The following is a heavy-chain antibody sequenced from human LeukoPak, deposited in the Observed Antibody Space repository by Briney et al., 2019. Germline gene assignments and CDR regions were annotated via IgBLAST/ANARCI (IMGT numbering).Heavy chain of an antibody. CDR1: GFTFSSYS. CDR3: ARDGSYYYDSSGPESAY. D-gene: IGHD3-22*01. Sequence: GGSLRLSCAASGFTFSSYSMNWVRQAPGKGLEWVSSISSSSSYIYYADSVKGRFTISRDNAKNSLYLQMNSLRAEDTAVYYCARDGSYYYDSSGPESAYWGQGTLVTVSS. CDR2: ISSSSSYI. J-gene: IGHJ4*02. V-gene: IGHV3-21*01.